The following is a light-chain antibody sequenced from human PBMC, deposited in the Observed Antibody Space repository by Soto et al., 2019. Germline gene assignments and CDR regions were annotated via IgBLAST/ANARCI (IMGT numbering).Light chain of an antibody. CDR1: QSISQF. CDR2: TAS. V-gene: IGKV1-39*01. J-gene: IGKJ2*01. CDR3: QQSYTPPHT. Sequence: DIPINQSPPSMSASVGDKDTITCRPSQSISQFLNWYQQKPGKAPKLLIYTASSLQSGVPSRFSGSGSGTHFTLTVSSLQPEDSATYFCQQSYTPPHTFGQGTKLEIK.